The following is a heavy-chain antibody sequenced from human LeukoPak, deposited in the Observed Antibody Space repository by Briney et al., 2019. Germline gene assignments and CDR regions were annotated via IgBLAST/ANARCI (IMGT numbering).Heavy chain of an antibody. CDR1: GGSISRHY. J-gene: IGHJ3*02. D-gene: IGHD4-17*01. Sequence: SETLTLTCTVSGGSISRHYWTWIRQSPGKGLEWIGYISYSGSTNYNPSLKSRVTLSVDTSKNQFSLKLSSVTAADTAVYYCARDPTTVTKGFDIWGQGTMVTVSS. V-gene: IGHV4-59*11. CDR2: ISYSGST. CDR3: ARDPTTVTKGFDI.